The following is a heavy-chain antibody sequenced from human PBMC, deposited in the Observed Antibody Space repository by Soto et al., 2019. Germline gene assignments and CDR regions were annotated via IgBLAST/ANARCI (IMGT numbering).Heavy chain of an antibody. CDR3: ARDTSSGWPDY. Sequence: SETLSLTCAVSGGSISSSYYWSWIRQPPGKGLEWIGYIYYSGSTNYNPSLKSRVTISVDTSKNQFSLKLSSVTAADTAVYYCARDTSSGWPDYWGQGTLVTVSS. J-gene: IGHJ4*02. CDR1: GGSISSSYY. CDR2: IYYSGST. D-gene: IGHD6-19*01. V-gene: IGHV4-61*01.